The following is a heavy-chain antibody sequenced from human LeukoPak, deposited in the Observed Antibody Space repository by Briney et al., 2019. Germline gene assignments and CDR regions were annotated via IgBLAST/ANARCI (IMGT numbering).Heavy chain of an antibody. D-gene: IGHD2-21*01. CDR1: GFTFDDYA. CDR2: ISWNSGSI. Sequence: GRSLRLSCAASGFTFDDYAMHWVRQAPGKGLEWVSGISWNSGSIGYADSVKGRFTISRDNAKNSLYLQMNSLRAEDTALYYCAKDIIPSYYYGMDVWGQGTTVTVSS. V-gene: IGHV3-9*01. CDR3: AKDIIPSYYYGMDV. J-gene: IGHJ6*02.